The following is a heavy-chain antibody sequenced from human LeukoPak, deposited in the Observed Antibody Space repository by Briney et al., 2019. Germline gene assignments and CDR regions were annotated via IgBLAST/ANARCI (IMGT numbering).Heavy chain of an antibody. CDR3: ARKRYYYDSSGYRVFDP. V-gene: IGHV4-34*01. CDR1: GGPFSGYY. Sequence: SEPLSLTCAAYGGPFSGYYWTWIRQPPGKGLEWIGEINHSGSTNYNPSLKSRVTISVDTSKNQFSLKLSSVTAADTAVYYCARKRYYYDSSGYRVFDPWGQGTLVTVSS. J-gene: IGHJ5*02. D-gene: IGHD3-22*01. CDR2: INHSGST.